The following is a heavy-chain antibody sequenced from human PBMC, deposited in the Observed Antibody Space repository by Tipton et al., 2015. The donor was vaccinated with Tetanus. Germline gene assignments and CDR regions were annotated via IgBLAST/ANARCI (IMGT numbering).Heavy chain of an antibody. V-gene: IGHV4-61*01. CDR2: IYYSGST. CDR1: GGSVSSGSYY. J-gene: IGHJ4*02. CDR3: ARETGFGDPVGFDY. D-gene: IGHD4-17*01. Sequence: LRLSCTVSGGSVSSGSYYWSWIRQPPGKGLEWIGYIYYSGSTNYNPSLKSRVTISVDTSKNQFSLKLSSVTAADTAVYYCARETGFGDPVGFDYWGQGTLVTVSS.